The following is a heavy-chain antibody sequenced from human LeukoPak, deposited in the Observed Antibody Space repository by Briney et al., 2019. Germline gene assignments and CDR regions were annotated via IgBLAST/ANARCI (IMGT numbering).Heavy chain of an antibody. Sequence: ASVKLSCKASGYTFTGYYMHWVRQAPGQGLEWMGWINPNSGGTNYAQKFQGRVTMTRDTSISTAYMELSRLRSDDTAVYYCARVGQSGYNWNYGIDYWGQGTLVTVSS. J-gene: IGHJ4*02. V-gene: IGHV1-2*02. CDR3: ARVGQSGYNWNYGIDY. CDR2: INPNSGGT. CDR1: GYTFTGYY. D-gene: IGHD1-7*01.